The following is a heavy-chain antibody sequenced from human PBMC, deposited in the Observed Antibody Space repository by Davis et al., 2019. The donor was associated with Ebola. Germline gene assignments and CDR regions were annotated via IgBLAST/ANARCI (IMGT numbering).Heavy chain of an antibody. Sequence: PSETLSLTCAVYGGSFSGYYWSWIRQPPGKGLEWIGEINHSGSTNYNPSLKSRVTISVDTSKNQFSLKLSSVTAADTAVYYCARGYYDFWSGPSDAFDIWGQGTMVTVSS. CDR3: ARGYYDFWSGPSDAFDI. V-gene: IGHV4-34*01. CDR2: INHSGST. CDR1: GGSFSGYY. D-gene: IGHD3-3*01. J-gene: IGHJ3*02.